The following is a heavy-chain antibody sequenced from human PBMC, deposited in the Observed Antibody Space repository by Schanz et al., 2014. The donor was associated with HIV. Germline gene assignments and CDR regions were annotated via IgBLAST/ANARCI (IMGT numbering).Heavy chain of an antibody. CDR3: AREYYSRNWNWFDP. V-gene: IGHV3-23*04. Sequence: EVQLVESGGDLVHPGGSLRLSCAASGFSFSDYWMSWVRQAPGKGLEWVSGISISGETTYYADSVKGRFTVSRDNSKNMLYLQMNSLRAEDTAVYYCAREYYSRNWNWFDPWGQGTLVTVSS. J-gene: IGHJ5*02. CDR2: ISISGETT. CDR1: GFSFSDYW. D-gene: IGHD6-13*01.